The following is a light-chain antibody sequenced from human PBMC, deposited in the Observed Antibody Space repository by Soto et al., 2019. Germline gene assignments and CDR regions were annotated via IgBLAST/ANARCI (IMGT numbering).Light chain of an antibody. CDR2: LGS. Sequence: DIVMTQSPLSLPVTPGEPASISCRSSQSLLQTNGYNYLDWYLQKPGQSPQLLIYLGSNRASGVPDRFRGSGSGTDFTLKSSRVEAEDVGVYYCMQAVQTPWAFGQGTKVEIK. J-gene: IGKJ1*01. CDR3: MQAVQTPWA. CDR1: QSLLQTNGYNY. V-gene: IGKV2-28*01.